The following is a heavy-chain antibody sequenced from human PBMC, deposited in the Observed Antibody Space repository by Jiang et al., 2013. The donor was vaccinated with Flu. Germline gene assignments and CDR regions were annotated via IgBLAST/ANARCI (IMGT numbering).Heavy chain of an antibody. CDR1: GFTFGDYA. D-gene: IGHD5-18*01. CDR3: ARDRSSRYGPPDEGFFDL. J-gene: IGHJ3*01. CDR2: IRNTGISK. Sequence: VQLLESGGGLVQPGRSLRLSCTASGFTFGDYAMSWFRQAPGKGLEWVSSIRNTGISKYYADSVKGRFNISRDNSKNTLYVQMNSLRAEDTAVYYCARDRSSRYGPPDEGFFDLWGQGTMVTVS. V-gene: IGHV3-23*01.